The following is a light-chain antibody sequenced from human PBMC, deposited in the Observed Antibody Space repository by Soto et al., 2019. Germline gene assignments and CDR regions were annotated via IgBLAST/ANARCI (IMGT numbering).Light chain of an antibody. CDR2: GAS. CDR3: HQYDSSPLT. Sequence: EIVLTQSPCTLSLSPGERATLSCRASQSVSSSYLAWYQQKPGQAPRLLIYGASSRATGIPDRFSGRGSGTDVTLTIIRLEHADFAVYYCHQYDSSPLTFGGGTKVEIK. J-gene: IGKJ4*01. CDR1: QSVSSSY. V-gene: IGKV3-20*01.